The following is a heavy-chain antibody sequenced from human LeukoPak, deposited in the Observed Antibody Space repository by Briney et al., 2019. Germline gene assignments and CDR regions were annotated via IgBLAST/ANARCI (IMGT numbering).Heavy chain of an antibody. CDR2: INPNSGGT. Sequence: ASVKVSCKASGYTFTGYYMHWVRQAPGQGLEWMGWINPNSGGTNYAQKFQGRVTVTRDTSISTVYMELRSLRSDDTAVYYCARGSPPRRNYDSRGYYLYYFDYWGQGTLVTVSS. CDR1: GYTFTGYY. J-gene: IGHJ4*02. V-gene: IGHV1-2*02. D-gene: IGHD3-22*01. CDR3: ARGSPPRRNYDSRGYYLYYFDY.